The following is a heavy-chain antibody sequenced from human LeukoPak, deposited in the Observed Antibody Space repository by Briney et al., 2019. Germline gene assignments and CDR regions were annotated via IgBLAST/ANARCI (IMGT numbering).Heavy chain of an antibody. V-gene: IGHV1-69*04. CDR1: GGTFSSYA. J-gene: IGHJ5*02. CDR2: IIPILGIA. CDR3: ARDPQLGFGAVFDP. Sequence: SVKVSCKASGGTFSSYAISWVRQAPGQGLEWMGRIIPILGIANYAQKFQGRVTITADKSTSTAYMELSSLRSEDTAVYYCARDPQLGFGAVFDPWGQGTLVTVSS. D-gene: IGHD3-10*01.